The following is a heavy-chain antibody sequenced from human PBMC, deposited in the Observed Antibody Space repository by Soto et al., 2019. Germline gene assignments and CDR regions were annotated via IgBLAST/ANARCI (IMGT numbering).Heavy chain of an antibody. CDR2: IYYSGST. CDR1: GGSINSSTYY. D-gene: IGHD3-3*01. V-gene: IGHV4-39*07. CDR3: ARGTDDFWSGYSAAFDI. Sequence: SETLSLTCTVSGGSINSSTYYWGWIRQPPGKGLEWIAYIYYSGSTYYNPSLRSRVTISVDTSKNQFSLKLSSVTAADTAVYYCARGTDDFWSGYSAAFDIWGQGTMVTVSS. J-gene: IGHJ3*02.